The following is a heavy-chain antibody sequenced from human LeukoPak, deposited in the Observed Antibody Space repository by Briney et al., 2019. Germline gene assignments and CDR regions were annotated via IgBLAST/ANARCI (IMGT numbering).Heavy chain of an antibody. J-gene: IGHJ4*02. D-gene: IGHD5-18*01. Sequence: ASVKVSCKASGYTFTTYGVSWVRQAPGQGLEWMGWISGYDGNTNYAQKLRGRVTMTRDTSISTAYMELSRLRSDDTAVYYCARDWGYSYGPALDYWGQGTLVTVSS. CDR2: ISGYDGNT. CDR1: GYTFTTYG. CDR3: ARDWGYSYGPALDY. V-gene: IGHV1-18*01.